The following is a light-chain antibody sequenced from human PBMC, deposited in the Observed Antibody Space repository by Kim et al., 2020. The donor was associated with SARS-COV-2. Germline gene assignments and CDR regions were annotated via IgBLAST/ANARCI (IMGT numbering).Light chain of an antibody. CDR2: NDN. CDR1: RSTFGLHF. CDR3: ATWDVSLNGWV. V-gene: IGLV1-44*01. Sequence: GQRVTHSVSGSRSTFGLHFVNVYRQLPGPAPKVFIYNDNQRPSGVPDRFSGSRSGTSASLAISGLQSEDEADYYCATWDVSLNGWVFGGGTQLTVL. J-gene: IGLJ3*02.